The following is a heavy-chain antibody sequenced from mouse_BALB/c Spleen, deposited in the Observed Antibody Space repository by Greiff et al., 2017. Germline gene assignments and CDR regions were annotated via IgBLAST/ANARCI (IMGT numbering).Heavy chain of an antibody. CDR2: IDPENGDT. CDR3: NDDAMDY. V-gene: IGHV14-4*02. CDR1: GFNIKDYY. J-gene: IGHJ4*01. Sequence: VQLQQSGAELVRSGASVKLSCTASGFNIKDYYMHWVKQRPERGLEWIGWIDPENGDTEYAPKFQGKATMTADTSSNTAYLQLSSLTSEDTAVYYCNDDAMDYWGQGTSVTVSS.